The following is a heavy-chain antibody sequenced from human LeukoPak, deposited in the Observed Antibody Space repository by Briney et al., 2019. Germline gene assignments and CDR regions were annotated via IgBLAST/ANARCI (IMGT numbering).Heavy chain of an antibody. CDR3: ASSFYYYDSSGYYHDAFDI. CDR1: GGTFSSYA. D-gene: IGHD3-22*01. J-gene: IGHJ3*02. V-gene: IGHV1-69*05. CDR2: IIPIFGTA. Sequence: SVKVSCKASGGTFSSYAISWVRQAPGQGLEWMGRIIPIFGTANYAQKFQGRVTITTDESTSTAYMELSSLRSEDTAVYYCASSFYYYDSSGYYHDAFDIWGPGTMVTVSS.